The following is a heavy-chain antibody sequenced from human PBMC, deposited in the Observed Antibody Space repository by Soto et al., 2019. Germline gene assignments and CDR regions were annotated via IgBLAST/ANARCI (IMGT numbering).Heavy chain of an antibody. J-gene: IGHJ6*02. Sequence: VASVKVSCKASRVAFSKFIVTWVLQAPGLGLEWVGGIIPIFGTANYAQKFQGRVTITADESTSTSYMEVNNLRSEDTAVYYCAKVRYSSPMGYYYGMDVWGQGTTVTVSS. CDR3: AKVRYSSPMGYYYGMDV. D-gene: IGHD6-19*01. CDR1: RVAFSKFI. V-gene: IGHV1-69*13. CDR2: IIPIFGTA.